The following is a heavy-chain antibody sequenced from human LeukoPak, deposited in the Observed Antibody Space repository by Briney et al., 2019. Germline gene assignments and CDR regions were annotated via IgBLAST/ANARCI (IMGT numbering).Heavy chain of an antibody. D-gene: IGHD5-18*01. Sequence: GRSLRLSCAASGFTFSSYGMHWVRQAPGKGLEWVAVISYDGSNKYYADSVKGRITISRDNSKNTLYLQMNSLRAEDTAVYYCAIVRARYSYANDYWGQGTLVTVSS. CDR1: GFTFSSYG. V-gene: IGHV3-30*03. CDR3: AIVRARYSYANDY. CDR2: ISYDGSNK. J-gene: IGHJ4*02.